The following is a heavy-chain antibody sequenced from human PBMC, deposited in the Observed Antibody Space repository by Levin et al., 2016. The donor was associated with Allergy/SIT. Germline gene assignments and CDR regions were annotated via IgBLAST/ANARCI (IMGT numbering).Heavy chain of an antibody. V-gene: IGHV3-53*01. CDR2: IYTGGST. CDR3: GTQQMSHWYGMDV. D-gene: IGHD6-13*01. Sequence: VRQAPGKGLEWVSVIYTGGSTYYADSVKGRFTISRDNSKNTLYLQMNSLRAEDTAVYYCGTQQMSHWYGMDVWGQGTTVTVSS. J-gene: IGHJ6*02.